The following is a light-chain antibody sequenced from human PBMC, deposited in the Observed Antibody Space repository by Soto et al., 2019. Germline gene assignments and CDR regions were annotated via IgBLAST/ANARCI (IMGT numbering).Light chain of an antibody. CDR1: SSNIGTNY. J-gene: IGLJ1*01. CDR3: GTWATGLSAFYV. CDR2: YNT. V-gene: IGLV1-51*01. Sequence: QSVLTQPPSVSAAPGQKVTISCAGSSSNIGTNYVSWYQHLPGTTPKLLIFYNTKRPSGVPDRFSGFKSGTSATLYIAGLGTGDEADYDCGTWATGLSAFYVFGTGTKLTVL.